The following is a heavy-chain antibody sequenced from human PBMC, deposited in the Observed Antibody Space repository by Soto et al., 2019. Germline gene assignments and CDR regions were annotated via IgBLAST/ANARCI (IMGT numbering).Heavy chain of an antibody. CDR2: ISSSNTYI. D-gene: IGHD3-10*01. J-gene: IGHJ5*02. Sequence: GGTPRLSCAASGFTLRIYTMNWVRQAPGKGLEWVSSISSSNTYISYADSVKGRFTISRDRSNYTVSLLLNSLRVEDTAIYYCAGQRSPAGWFDPWGQGTLVTVSS. V-gene: IGHV3-21*04. CDR3: AGQRSPAGWFDP. CDR1: GFTLRIYT.